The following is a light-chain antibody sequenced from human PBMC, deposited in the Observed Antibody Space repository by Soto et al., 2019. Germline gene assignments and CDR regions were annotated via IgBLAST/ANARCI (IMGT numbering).Light chain of an antibody. CDR3: YSYAGSRV. Sequence: QSVLTQPASVSGSPGQSITISCSGASSAVGSYNLVSWYQQHPGKAPKLMIYEDNKRPSGVSDRFSGSQSGSTASLTISGLQAEDEADYYCYSYAGSRVFGGGTKLTVL. V-gene: IGLV2-23*01. J-gene: IGLJ2*01. CDR2: EDN. CDR1: SSAVGSYNL.